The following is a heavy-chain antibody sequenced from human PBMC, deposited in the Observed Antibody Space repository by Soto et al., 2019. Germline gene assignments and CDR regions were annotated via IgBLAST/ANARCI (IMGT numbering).Heavy chain of an antibody. CDR3: ARESTAVLRSLFDY. Sequence: ASVKVSCKASGYTFTTYAIHWVRQAPGQRPEWMGWINTGKGNTRYSQKFQGRVTFARDTLATTVYLELSSLKSEDTAVYYCARESTAVLRSLFDYWGQGSLLTVSS. D-gene: IGHD2-21*02. J-gene: IGHJ4*02. CDR2: INTGKGNT. V-gene: IGHV1-3*04. CDR1: GYTFTTYA.